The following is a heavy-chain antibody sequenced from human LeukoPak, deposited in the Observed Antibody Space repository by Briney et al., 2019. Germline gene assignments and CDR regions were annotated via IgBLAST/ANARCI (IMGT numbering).Heavy chain of an antibody. CDR3: ARNLGGSSWVFDY. CDR1: GVSISSYY. D-gene: IGHD6-13*01. Sequence: SETLSLTCTVSGVSISSYYWSWIRQPPGKGLEWIGYIYYSGGTNYNPSLKSRATISVDASKNQFSLKLSSVTAADTAVYYCARNLGGSSWVFDYWGQGTLVTVSS. V-gene: IGHV4-59*01. CDR2: IYYSGGT. J-gene: IGHJ4*02.